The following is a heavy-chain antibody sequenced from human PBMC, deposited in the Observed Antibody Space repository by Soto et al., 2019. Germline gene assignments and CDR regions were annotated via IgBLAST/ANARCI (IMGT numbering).Heavy chain of an antibody. D-gene: IGHD6-13*01. CDR1: GYSISSGYY. V-gene: IGHV4-38-2*01. CDR3: VRVAGSASWYETDS. J-gene: IGHJ4*02. Sequence: SETLSLTCAVSGYSISSGYYWGWIRQPPGKGLEWLETTYYGASSYYNPSLRSRITILPDASTNQLSLKLSSVTAADTAVYFCVRVAGSASWYETDSWGQGILVTVSS. CDR2: TYYGASS.